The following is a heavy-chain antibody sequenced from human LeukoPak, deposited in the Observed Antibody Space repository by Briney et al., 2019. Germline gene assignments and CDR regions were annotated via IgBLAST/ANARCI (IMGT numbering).Heavy chain of an antibody. V-gene: IGHV3-11*04. D-gene: IGHD3-10*01. CDR2: XSSSGSTI. CDR3: AKVHGSGGKPTYFDY. CDR1: GXTFSDYY. J-gene: IGHJ4*02. Sequence: SXXASGXTFSDYYMSWIRQAPGKXXXXXSYXSSSGSTIYYADSVKGRFTISRDNAKNSLYLQMNSLRAEGMAVYYCAKVHGSGGKPTYFDYWGQGTLVTVSS.